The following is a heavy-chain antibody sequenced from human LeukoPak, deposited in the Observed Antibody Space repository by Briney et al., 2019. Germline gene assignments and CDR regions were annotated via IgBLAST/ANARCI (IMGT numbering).Heavy chain of an antibody. CDR1: GFTFSNFA. Sequence: GGSLRLSCAASGFTFSNFAMNWVRQAPGKGLEWVSGISSSGGSTSYADSVKGRFTVSRDNSKNTLYLQMNSLRDEDTAVYYCAKVPRGAPSHDWGQGTLVTVSS. J-gene: IGHJ4*02. V-gene: IGHV3-23*01. D-gene: IGHD6-25*01. CDR2: ISSSGGST. CDR3: AKVPRGAPSHD.